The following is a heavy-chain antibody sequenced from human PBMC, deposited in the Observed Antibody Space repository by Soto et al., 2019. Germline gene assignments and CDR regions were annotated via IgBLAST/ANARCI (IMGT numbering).Heavy chain of an antibody. D-gene: IGHD3-3*01. CDR2: ISYDGSNK. Sequence: GGSLRLSCAASGFDFSSYGMHWVRQAPGKGLEWVAVISYDGSNKYYADSVKGRFTISRDNSKNTLYLQMNSLRAEDTAVYYCAKEIGGEFWSGYATRAYYYYGMDVWGQGTTVTVSS. V-gene: IGHV3-30*18. CDR3: AKEIGGEFWSGYATRAYYYYGMDV. CDR1: GFDFSSYG. J-gene: IGHJ6*02.